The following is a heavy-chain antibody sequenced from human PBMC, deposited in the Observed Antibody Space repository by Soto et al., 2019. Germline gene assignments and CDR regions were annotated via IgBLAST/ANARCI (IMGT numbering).Heavy chain of an antibody. CDR3: ATLMVYVENWFDP. Sequence: GASVKVSCKASGGTFSSYAISWVRQAPGQGLEWMGGIIPIFGTANYAQRFQGRVTITADESTSTAYMELSSLRSEDTAVYYCATLMVYVENWFDPWGQGTLVTVSS. D-gene: IGHD2-8*01. CDR1: GGTFSSYA. J-gene: IGHJ5*02. CDR2: IIPIFGTA. V-gene: IGHV1-69*13.